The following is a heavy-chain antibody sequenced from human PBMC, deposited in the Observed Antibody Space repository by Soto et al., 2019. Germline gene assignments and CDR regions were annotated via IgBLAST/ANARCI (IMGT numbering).Heavy chain of an antibody. V-gene: IGHV4-31*03. D-gene: IGHD4-17*01. J-gene: IGHJ4*02. CDR2: IYYSGST. CDR3: ARGTGTVTTRLFDY. Sequence: SETLSLTCTVSGGSISSGGYYWSWIRQHPGKGLEWIGYIYYSGSTYYNPSLKSRVTISVDTSKNQFSLKLSSVTAADTAVYYCARGTGTVTTRLFDYWGQGTLVTVS. CDR1: GGSISSGGYY.